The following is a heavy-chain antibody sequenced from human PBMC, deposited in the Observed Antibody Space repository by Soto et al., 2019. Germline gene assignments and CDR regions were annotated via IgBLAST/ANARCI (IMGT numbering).Heavy chain of an antibody. J-gene: IGHJ3*01. V-gene: IGHV4-39*01. CDR3: ARRLIDIWNTVPAFDF. CDR1: GGSVSSGNYF. CDR2: IYYNGDT. Sequence: QLQLQESGPGLVKPAETLSLNCAVSGGSVSSGNYFWGWIRQPPGKGLEWIGNIYYNGDTYYSPCLKSRFTMSVDTAQKQFSLSLTSVTAADPAVYYCARRLIDIWNTVPAFDFLGQGTLVTVSS. D-gene: IGHD1-20*01.